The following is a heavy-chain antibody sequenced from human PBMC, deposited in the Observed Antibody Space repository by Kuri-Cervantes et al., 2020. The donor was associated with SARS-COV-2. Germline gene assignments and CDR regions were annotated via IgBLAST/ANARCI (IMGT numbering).Heavy chain of an antibody. CDR2: INDSGST. Sequence: GSLRLSCAVYGGSFSGYYWSWIRQPPGKGLEWIGEINDSGSTNYNPSLKSRVTISLNTSKNQFSLKLSSVTAADTAVYYCARGGGYDYPHYWGQGTLVTVSS. D-gene: IGHD3-16*01. CDR1: GGSFSGYY. V-gene: IGHV4-34*01. J-gene: IGHJ4*02. CDR3: ARGGGYDYPHY.